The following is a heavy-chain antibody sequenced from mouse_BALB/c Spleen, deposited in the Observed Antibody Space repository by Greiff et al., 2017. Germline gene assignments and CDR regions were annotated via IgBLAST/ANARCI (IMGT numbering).Heavy chain of an antibody. CDR2: IDPFNGGT. V-gene: IGHV1S135*01. Sequence: VQLQQSGPELMKPGASVKISCKASGYSFTSYYMHWVKQSQGKSLEWIGYIDPFNGGTSYNQKFKGKATLTVDKSSSTAYMHLSSLTSEDSAVYYCAYYGHAMDYWGQGTSVTVSS. CDR3: AYYGHAMDY. D-gene: IGHD1-1*01. J-gene: IGHJ4*01. CDR1: GYSFTSYY.